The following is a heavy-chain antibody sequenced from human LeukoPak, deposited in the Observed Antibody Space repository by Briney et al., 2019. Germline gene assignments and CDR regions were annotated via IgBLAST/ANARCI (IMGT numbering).Heavy chain of an antibody. D-gene: IGHD6-6*01. Sequence: ESGPTLLKPTQTLTLTCTFSGFGLGTNNVGVGWIRQPPGEALQRLSLVHWDDDKRYSPSQKSRLNITKDPYNNQVVLTMANMDPADTATYYCAFSKYSRSDFESWGQGTLVTVSS. CDR1: GFGLGTNNVG. V-gene: IGHV2-5*02. CDR2: VHWDDDK. J-gene: IGHJ4*02. CDR3: AFSKYSRSDFES.